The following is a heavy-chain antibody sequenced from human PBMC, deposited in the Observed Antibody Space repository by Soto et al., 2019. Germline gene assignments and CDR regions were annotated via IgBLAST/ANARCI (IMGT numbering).Heavy chain of an antibody. CDR2: LTSSGGTT. D-gene: IGHD2-21*02. CDR1: GFTFSRHG. V-gene: IGHV3-23*01. CDR3: ATVMGGWVTQFYFDY. Sequence: EVQLLESGGGLVQPGGSLRLSCAASGFTFSRHGMSWVRQAPGKGLEWVSALTSSGGTTYYADSVKGRFTISRDNSKNTVYLQMNSRIVEDTAVYYCATVMGGWVTQFYFDYWGQGALGTVSS. J-gene: IGHJ4*02.